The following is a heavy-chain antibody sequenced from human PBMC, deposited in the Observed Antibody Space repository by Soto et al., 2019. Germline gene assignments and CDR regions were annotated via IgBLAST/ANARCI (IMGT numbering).Heavy chain of an antibody. Sequence: GGSLRLSCAASGFTFSSYGMHWVRQAPGKGLEWVAGIWYDGSNKYYADSVKGRFTISRDNSKNTLYLQMNSLRAEDTVVYYCARGEDIVVVPAVTLDVWGQGTTVTVSS. J-gene: IGHJ6*02. D-gene: IGHD2-2*01. V-gene: IGHV3-33*01. CDR2: IWYDGSNK. CDR1: GFTFSSYG. CDR3: ARGEDIVVVPAVTLDV.